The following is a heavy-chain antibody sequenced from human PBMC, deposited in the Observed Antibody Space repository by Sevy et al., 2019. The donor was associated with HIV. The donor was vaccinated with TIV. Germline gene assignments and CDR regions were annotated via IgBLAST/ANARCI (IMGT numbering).Heavy chain of an antibody. CDR1: GFTFDDYA. CDR3: AKDMIPTYGSGSSPLDY. J-gene: IGHJ4*02. CDR2: ISWNSGSI. V-gene: IGHV3-9*01. Sequence: GGSLRLSCAASGFTFDDYAMHWVRQAPGKGLEWVSGISWNSGSIGYADSVKGQFTISRDNAKNSLYLQMNSLRAEDTALYYCAKDMIPTYGSGSSPLDYWGQGTLVTVSS. D-gene: IGHD3-10*01.